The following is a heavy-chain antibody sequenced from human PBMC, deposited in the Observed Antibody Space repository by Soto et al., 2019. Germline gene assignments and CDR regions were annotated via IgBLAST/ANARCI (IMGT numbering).Heavy chain of an antibody. Sequence: PSETLSLTCAASGGSISSSNWWSWVRQPPGKGLEWIGEIYHSGSTNYNPSLKSRVTISVDKSKNQFSLKLSSVTAADTAVYYCAREVADFWSGYYKNAFDIWGQGTMVTVSS. CDR3: AREVADFWSGYYKNAFDI. J-gene: IGHJ3*02. V-gene: IGHV4-4*02. D-gene: IGHD3-3*01. CDR2: IYHSGST. CDR1: GGSISSSNW.